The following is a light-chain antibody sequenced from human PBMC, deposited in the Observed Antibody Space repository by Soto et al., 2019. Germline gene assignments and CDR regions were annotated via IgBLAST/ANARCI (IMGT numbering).Light chain of an antibody. Sequence: IQMTQSPASVSASVGDRVTITCRASQGISRWLAWYQQKPGKAPRLLIYGASNLQSGVPSRFSGSASGTDFTLTITTLQPEDFATYYCQQANSFLPFGGGTKEEIK. CDR2: GAS. CDR1: QGISRW. CDR3: QQANSFLP. V-gene: IGKV1-12*01. J-gene: IGKJ4*01.